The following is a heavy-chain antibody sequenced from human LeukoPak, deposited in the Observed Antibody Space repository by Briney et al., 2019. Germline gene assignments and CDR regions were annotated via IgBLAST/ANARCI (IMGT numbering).Heavy chain of an antibody. D-gene: IGHD2-2*02. CDR1: GFTFSSYA. J-gene: IGHJ5*02. CDR2: ISGSGGST. V-gene: IGHV3-23*01. Sequence: GGSLRLSCAASGFTFSSYAMSWVRQPPGKGLEWVSAISGSGGSTYYADSVKGRFTISRDNSKNTLYLQMNSLRAEDTAVYYCAVVPAAIQGGRNWFDPWGQGTLVTVSS. CDR3: AVVPAAIQGGRNWFDP.